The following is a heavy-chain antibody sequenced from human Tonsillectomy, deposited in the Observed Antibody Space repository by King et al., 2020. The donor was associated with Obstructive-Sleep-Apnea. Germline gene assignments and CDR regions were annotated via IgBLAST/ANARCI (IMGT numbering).Heavy chain of an antibody. J-gene: IGHJ4*02. CDR3: ARADRDIAMGLFDY. V-gene: IGHV4-39*07. CDR1: GGSISSNSY. Sequence: QLQESGPGLVKPSETLSLTCTVSGGSISSNSYWRWIRQPPGKGLEWIGHIYYSGSTYYNPSLKSRVTISVDTSKNQFSLELNSVTAADTAVYYCARADRDIAMGLFDYWGQGTLVTVSS. CDR2: IYYSGST. D-gene: IGHD5-18*01.